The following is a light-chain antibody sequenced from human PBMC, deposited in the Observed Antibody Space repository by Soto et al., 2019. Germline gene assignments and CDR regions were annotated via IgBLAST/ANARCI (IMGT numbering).Light chain of an antibody. J-gene: IGKJ5*01. Sequence: EVVLTQSPCTLSLSRGERATLSCRASERIYSAYLGWYQQKPGQAPRLLIYGTSSRATGIPDRFSGSGSGTDFTLTISSLQPEDFATYYCQQSYSTPQTFGQGTRLEIK. CDR1: ERIYSAY. CDR3: QQSYSTPQT. CDR2: GTS. V-gene: IGKV3-20*01.